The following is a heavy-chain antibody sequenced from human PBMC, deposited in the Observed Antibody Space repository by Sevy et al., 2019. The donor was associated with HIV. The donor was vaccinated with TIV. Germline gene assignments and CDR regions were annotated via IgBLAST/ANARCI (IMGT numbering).Heavy chain of an antibody. V-gene: IGHV3-74*01. CDR1: GFTFSSHW. Sequence: GGSLRLSCAASGFTFSSHWMFWVRQAPGKGLMWVSHINSHGTITNYAGSVKGRFAISRDNAKNTVYLRMDSLRAEDTAVYYCARGQLLQFLEWPSYSLDVWGQGTTVTVSS. D-gene: IGHD3-3*01. J-gene: IGHJ6*02. CDR2: INSHGTIT. CDR3: ARGQLLQFLEWPSYSLDV.